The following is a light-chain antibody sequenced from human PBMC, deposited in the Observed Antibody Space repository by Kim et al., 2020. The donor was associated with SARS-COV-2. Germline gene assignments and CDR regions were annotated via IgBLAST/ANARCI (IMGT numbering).Light chain of an antibody. CDR2: RNN. CDR1: SDNVSSQG. CDR3: SAWDDSLSAWV. Sequence: QTATLTCTGNSDNVSSQGEAWLQQHQGQSPKLLSDRNNDRPSGISERLSASRSGNTASLTITGLQPEDEADYDCSAWDDSLSAWVFGGGTQLTVL. J-gene: IGLJ3*02. V-gene: IGLV10-54*01.